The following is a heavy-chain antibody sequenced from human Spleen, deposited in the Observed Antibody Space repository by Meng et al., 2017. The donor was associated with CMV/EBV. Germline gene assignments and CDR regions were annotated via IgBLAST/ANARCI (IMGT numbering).Heavy chain of an antibody. J-gene: IGHJ5*02. D-gene: IGHD2-2*01. CDR2: ISSSSTI. CDR3: ARGGSISGDWFDP. V-gene: IGHV3-48*04. CDR1: GFTFSSYS. Sequence: GESLKISCAASGFTFSSYSMNWVRQAPGKGLEWVSYISSSSTIYYADSVKGRFTISRDNAKNALYLQMNSLRAEDTAVYYCARGGSISGDWFDPWGQGTLVTVSS.